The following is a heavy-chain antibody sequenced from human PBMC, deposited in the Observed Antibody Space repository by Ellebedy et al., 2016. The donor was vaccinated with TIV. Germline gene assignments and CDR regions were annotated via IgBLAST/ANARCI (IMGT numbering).Heavy chain of an antibody. D-gene: IGHD6-13*01. J-gene: IGHJ6*02. CDR1: GGSISSYY. CDR2: IYSSGST. CDR3: ARGGSSSWSLYYYYGMDV. V-gene: IGHV4-4*07. Sequence: SETLSLTXTVSGGSISSYYWSWIRQPAGKGLEWIGRIYSSGSTNYNPSLKSRVTMSVDTSKNQFSLKLNSVTAADTAVYYCARGGSSSWSLYYYYGMDVWGQGTTVTVSS.